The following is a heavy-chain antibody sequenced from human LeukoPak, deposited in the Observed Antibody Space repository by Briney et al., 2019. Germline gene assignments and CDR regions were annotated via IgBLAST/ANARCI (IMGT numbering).Heavy chain of an antibody. J-gene: IGHJ5*02. CDR2: ISSSSSYI. Sequence: GGSLRLSCSASGFTFSTYNMNWVRQAPGKGLEWVSSISSSSSYIYYADSVKGRFTISRDNAKNSLYLQMNSLRAEDTAVYYCARGLLRDNWFDPWGQGTLVTVSS. CDR1: GFTFSTYN. CDR3: ARGLLRDNWFDP. V-gene: IGHV3-21*01. D-gene: IGHD1-26*01.